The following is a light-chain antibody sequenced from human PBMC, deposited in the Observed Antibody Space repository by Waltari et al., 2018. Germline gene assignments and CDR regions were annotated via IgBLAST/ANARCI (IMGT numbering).Light chain of an antibody. CDR1: SSNIGNYF. J-gene: IGLJ2*01. Sequence: QSVLTQPPSVSAAPGQKVTIPRSGSSSNIGNYFVSWYHQLPGAAPKLLIYDNNKRPSVIPAXFSASTSGTSATLGITGLQIGDEADYYCATWDNSLTDVVFGGGTKLTVL. CDR2: DNN. V-gene: IGLV1-51*01. CDR3: ATWDNSLTDVV.